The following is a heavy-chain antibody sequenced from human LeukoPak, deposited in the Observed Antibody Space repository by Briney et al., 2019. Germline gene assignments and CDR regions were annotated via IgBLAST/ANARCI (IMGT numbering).Heavy chain of an antibody. CDR3: AKDGSLTRKNPRGYFDY. J-gene: IGHJ4*02. D-gene: IGHD1-26*01. Sequence: GGSLRLSCVASGFTFSNYGMHWVRQAPGKGLEWVAVISYDGSNKYYADSVKGRFTISRDNSKNTLYLQMNSLRAEDTAVYYCAKDGSLTRKNPRGYFDYWGQGTLVTVSS. CDR1: GFTFSNYG. V-gene: IGHV3-30*18. CDR2: ISYDGSNK.